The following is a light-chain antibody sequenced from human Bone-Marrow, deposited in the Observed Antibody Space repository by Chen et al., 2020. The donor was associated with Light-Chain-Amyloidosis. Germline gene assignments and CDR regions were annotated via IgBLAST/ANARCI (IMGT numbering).Light chain of an antibody. CDR2: EVT. V-gene: IGLV2-14*01. CDR1: SSDVGGDNH. Sequence: QSALTQPASVSGSPGQSITISCTGTSSDVGGDNHVSWYQQPPDKAPKLMIYEVTNRPSWVPDRFSGSKSDNTASLTSSGLQTEDEADYFCSSNTMTDTLGFGSGTRVTVL. J-gene: IGLJ1*01. CDR3: SSNTMTDTLG.